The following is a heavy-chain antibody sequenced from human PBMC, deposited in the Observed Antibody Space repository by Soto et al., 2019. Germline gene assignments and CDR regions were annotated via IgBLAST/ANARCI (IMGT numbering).Heavy chain of an antibody. D-gene: IGHD3-3*01. CDR3: TRSELRFLEWLTDYFHY. CDR1: GFTFGDYA. J-gene: IGHJ4*02. V-gene: IGHV3-49*03. CDR2: IRSKAYGGTT. Sequence: GGSLRLSCTASGFTFGDYAMSWFRQAPGKGLEWVGFIRSKAYGGTTEYAASVKGRFTISRDDSKSIAYLQMNSLKTEDTAVYYCTRSELRFLEWLTDYFHYWGQGTLVTVSS.